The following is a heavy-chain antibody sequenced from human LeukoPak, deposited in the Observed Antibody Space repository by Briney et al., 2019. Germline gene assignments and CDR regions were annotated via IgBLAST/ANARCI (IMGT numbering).Heavy chain of an antibody. Sequence: PGGSLRLSCAASGFAFSTYKMSWVRQSPGRGLEWVSSLSGSSRYIYYGDSVKGRFTISRDNAKNSLYLQMNSLRAEDTAVYYCARAGEYGSGSCTWFDPWGQGTLVTVSS. V-gene: IGHV3-21*01. CDR2: LSGSSRYI. J-gene: IGHJ5*02. D-gene: IGHD3-10*01. CDR1: GFAFSTYK. CDR3: ARAGEYGSGSCTWFDP.